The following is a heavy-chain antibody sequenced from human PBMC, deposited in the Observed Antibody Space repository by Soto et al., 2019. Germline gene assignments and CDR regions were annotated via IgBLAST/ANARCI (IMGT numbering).Heavy chain of an antibody. D-gene: IGHD2-2*01. CDR2: INPNSGGT. Sequence: GASVKVSCKASGYTFTGYYMHWVRQAPGQGLEWMGWINPNSGGTRYPQKFQGRVTMTRDTSISTVYMALTRLRSDDTAVYYCARDPNLYCSGTDCYVYWGHGTLVTVSS. V-gene: IGHV1-2*02. CDR1: GYTFTGYY. J-gene: IGHJ4*01. CDR3: ARDPNLYCSGTDCYVY.